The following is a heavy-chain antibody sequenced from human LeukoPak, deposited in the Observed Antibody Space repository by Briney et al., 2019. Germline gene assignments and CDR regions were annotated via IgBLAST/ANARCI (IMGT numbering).Heavy chain of an antibody. V-gene: IGHV1-69*04. J-gene: IGHJ3*02. CDR3: ARGGPPRHIVVVTAIPDAFDI. D-gene: IGHD2-21*02. CDR1: GGTFSSYA. CDR2: IIPILGIA. Sequence: SVKVSCKASGGTFSSYAISWVRQAPGQGLEWMGRIIPILGIANYAQKFQGRVTITADKSTSTAYMELSSLRSEDTAVYYCARGGPPRHIVVVTAIPDAFDIWGQGTMVTVSS.